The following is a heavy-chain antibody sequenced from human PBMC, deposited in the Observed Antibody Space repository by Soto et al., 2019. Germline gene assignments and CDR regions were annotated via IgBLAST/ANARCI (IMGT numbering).Heavy chain of an antibody. CDR2: INHSGST. J-gene: IGHJ5*02. D-gene: IGHD2-15*01. CDR3: ARRRYCSGGSCSAVPRNWFDP. Sequence: SETLSLTCAVYGGSFSGYYWSWIRQPPGKGLEWIGEINHSGSTNYNPSLKSRVTISVDTSKNQFSLKLSSVTAADTAVYYCARRRYCSGGSCSAVPRNWFDPWGQGTLVTVSS. CDR1: GGSFSGYY. V-gene: IGHV4-34*01.